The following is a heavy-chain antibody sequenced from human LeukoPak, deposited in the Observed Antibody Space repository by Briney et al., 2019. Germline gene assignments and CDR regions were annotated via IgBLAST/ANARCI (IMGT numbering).Heavy chain of an antibody. J-gene: IGHJ5*02. D-gene: IGHD2-2*02. CDR1: GYTFTGYY. V-gene: IGHV1-2*02. CDR2: INPNSGGT. Sequence: ASVKVSCKASGYTFTGYYMHWVQQAPGQGLEWMGWINPNSGGTNYAQKFQGRVTMTRDTSISTAYMELSRLRSDDTAVYYCARVGRYCSSTSCYTGDWFDPWGQGTLVTVSS. CDR3: ARVGRYCSSTSCYTGDWFDP.